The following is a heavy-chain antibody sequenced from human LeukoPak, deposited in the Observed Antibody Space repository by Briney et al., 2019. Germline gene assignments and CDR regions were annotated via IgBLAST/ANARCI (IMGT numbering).Heavy chain of an antibody. V-gene: IGHV1-18*01. Sequence: ASVKVSCKASGYTFTNFGIFWVRQAPGQGLEWMGWISAYNGNTNYAQKLQGRVTMTTDTSTSTAYMELRSLRSDDTAVYYCARDDILTGYTSHTSYYYYYMDVWGKGTTVTVSS. CDR1: GYTFTNFG. CDR3: ARDDILTGYTSHTSYYYYYMDV. J-gene: IGHJ6*03. CDR2: ISAYNGNT. D-gene: IGHD3-9*01.